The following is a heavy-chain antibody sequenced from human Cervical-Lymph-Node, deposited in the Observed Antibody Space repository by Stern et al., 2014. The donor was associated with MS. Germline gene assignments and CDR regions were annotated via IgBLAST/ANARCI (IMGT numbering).Heavy chain of an antibody. V-gene: IGHV5-51*03. CDR1: GYSFSNYW. D-gene: IGHD5-18*01. J-gene: IGHJ4*02. CDR2: IYPGDSDT. Sequence: VQLVESGTEVKKPGESLKISCKGSGYSFSNYWIGWVRQMPGKGLEWIGIIYPGDSDTRYRPSFQGQVTISADKSINTAYLQWSSLKASDTAIYYCATAPPRGYTYGNFDYWGQGTLVTVSS. CDR3: ATAPPRGYTYGNFDY.